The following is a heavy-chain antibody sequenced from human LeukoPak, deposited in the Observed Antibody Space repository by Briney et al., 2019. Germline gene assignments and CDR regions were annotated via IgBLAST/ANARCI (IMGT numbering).Heavy chain of an antibody. CDR2: INPNSGGT. J-gene: IGHJ4*02. D-gene: IGHD2-8*01. V-gene: IGHV1-2*06. Sequence: GASVKVSCKASGGTFSSYAISWVRQAPGQGLEWMGRINPNSGGTNYAQKFQGRVTMTRDTSISTAYMELSRLRSDDTAVYYCARAYCTNGVCYIGYWGQGTLVTVSS. CDR3: ARAYCTNGVCYIGY. CDR1: GGTFSSYA.